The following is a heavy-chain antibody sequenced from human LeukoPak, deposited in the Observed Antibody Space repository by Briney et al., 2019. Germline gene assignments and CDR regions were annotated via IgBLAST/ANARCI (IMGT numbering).Heavy chain of an antibody. V-gene: IGHV3-23*01. J-gene: IGHJ3*02. CDR2: ISGSGGST. CDR1: GFTFSSYA. CDR3: AILTILGNAFDI. Sequence: GGSLRLSCAASGFTFSSYAMSWVRQAPGKGLEWVSAISGSGGSTYYADSEKGRFTISRDNSKNTLYLQMNSLRAEDTAVYYCAILTILGNAFDIWGQGTMVTVSS. D-gene: IGHD3-9*01.